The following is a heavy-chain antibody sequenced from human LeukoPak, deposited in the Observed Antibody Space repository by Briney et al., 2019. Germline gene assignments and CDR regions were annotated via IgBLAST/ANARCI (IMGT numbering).Heavy chain of an antibody. CDR2: INSNSSYI. V-gene: IGHV3-21*01. D-gene: IGHD1-26*01. CDR3: ARDLNWETY. Sequence: PGGSLRLSCAASGFTFSSYSMNWVRQAPGKGLEWVSSINSNSSYIYYTDSLKGRFTISRDNAKNSLYLQMNSLRAEDTAVYYCARDLNWETYWGQRTLVTVSS. J-gene: IGHJ4*02. CDR1: GFTFSSYS.